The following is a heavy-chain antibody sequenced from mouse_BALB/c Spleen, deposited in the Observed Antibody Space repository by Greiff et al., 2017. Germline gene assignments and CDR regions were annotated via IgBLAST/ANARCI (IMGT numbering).Heavy chain of an antibody. CDR1: GYSITSDYA. Sequence: EVKLQESGPGLVKPSQSLSLTCTVTGYSITSDYAWTWIRQFPGNKLEWMGYISYSGSTSYNPSLKSRISITRDTSKNQFFLQLNSVTTEDTATYYCARSGGYGYFDYWGQGTTLTVSS. V-gene: IGHV3-2*02. CDR2: ISYSGST. D-gene: IGHD2-2*01. J-gene: IGHJ2*01. CDR3: ARSGGYGYFDY.